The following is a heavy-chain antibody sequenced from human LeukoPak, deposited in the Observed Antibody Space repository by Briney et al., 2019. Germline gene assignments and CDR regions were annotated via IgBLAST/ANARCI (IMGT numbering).Heavy chain of an antibody. CDR1: GGSISIYY. V-gene: IGHV4-59*01. J-gene: IGHJ4*02. CDR3: ARDRGLGHDY. D-gene: IGHD3-16*01. CDR2: IYYSGST. Sequence: SETLSLTCTVSGGSISIYYWSWIRQPPGKGLEWMGYIYYSGSTNYKPSLKSRVTISVDTSKNQFSLKLSSVTAADTAVYYCARDRGLGHDYWGQGTLVTVSS.